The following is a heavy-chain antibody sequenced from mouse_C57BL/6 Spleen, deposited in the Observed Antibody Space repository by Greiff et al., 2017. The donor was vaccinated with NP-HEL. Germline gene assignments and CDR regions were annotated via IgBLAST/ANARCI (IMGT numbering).Heavy chain of an antibody. CDR2: INPSTGGT. D-gene: IGHD5-5*01. J-gene: IGHJ3*01. CDR1: GYSFTGYY. Sequence: EVQLQQSGPELVKPGASVKISCKASGYSFTGYYMNWVKQSPEKSLEWIGEINPSTGGTTYNQKFKAKATLTVDKSSSTAYMQLKSLTSEDSAVYYCASLLPLGFAYWGQGTLVTVSA. V-gene: IGHV1-42*01. CDR3: ASLLPLGFAY.